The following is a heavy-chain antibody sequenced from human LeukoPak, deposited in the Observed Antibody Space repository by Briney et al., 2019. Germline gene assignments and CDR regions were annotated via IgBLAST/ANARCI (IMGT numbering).Heavy chain of an antibody. J-gene: IGHJ3*02. CDR1: GLTFIGYA. CDR3: EEVVYEVRGGAFDM. V-gene: IGHV3-30-3*02. CDR2: ISSDGSSK. Sequence: GGSLSLTCAASGLTFIGYAMSWARQAPGKGLEWVAVISSDGSSKYYADSVKGRFTISRDNSKNMLYLQMSSLRAEDRAVYYCEEVVYEVRGGAFDMWGQVTMVTVS. D-gene: IGHD3-10*01.